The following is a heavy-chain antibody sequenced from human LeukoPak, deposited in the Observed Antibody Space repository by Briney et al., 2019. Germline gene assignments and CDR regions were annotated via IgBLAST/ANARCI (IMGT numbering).Heavy chain of an antibody. CDR2: IYYSGST. Sequence: SETLPLTCTVSGGSISSYYWSWIRQPPGKGLEWIGYIYYSGSTNYNPSLKSRVTISVDTSKNQFSLKLSSVTAADTAVYYCARVFDYKGYGAGDAFDIWGQGTMVTVSS. D-gene: IGHD3-16*01. CDR1: GGSISSYY. V-gene: IGHV4-59*01. J-gene: IGHJ3*02. CDR3: ARVFDYKGYGAGDAFDI.